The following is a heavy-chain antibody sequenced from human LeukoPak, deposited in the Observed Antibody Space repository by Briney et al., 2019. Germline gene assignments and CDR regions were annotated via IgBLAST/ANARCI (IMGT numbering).Heavy chain of an antibody. CDR1: GGSISSYY. D-gene: IGHD2-2*01. CDR2: IYYSGST. V-gene: IGHV4-59*01. Sequence: SETLSLTCTVSGGSISSYYWSWIRQPPGKGLEWIGYIYYSGSTNYNPSFKSRVTISVDTSKNQFSLKLSSVTAADTAVYYCARAGFLGCSSTSCFDYWGQGTLVTVSS. CDR3: ARAGFLGCSSTSCFDY. J-gene: IGHJ4*02.